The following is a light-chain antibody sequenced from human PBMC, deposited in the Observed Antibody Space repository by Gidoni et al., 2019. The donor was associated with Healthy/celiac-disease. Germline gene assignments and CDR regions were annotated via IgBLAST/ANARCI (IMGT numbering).Light chain of an antibody. J-gene: IGKJ2*01. V-gene: IGKV4-1*01. CDR1: QSVLYSSNNTNY. Sequence: DIVMTQSPASLALSLGERATINCKSSQSVLYSSNNTNYLAWYQQKPGQPPKLLIYWASTRESGVPDRFSGSGSGTDFTLTISSLQAEDVAVYYCQQYYSTPRTFGQGTKLEIK. CDR2: WAS. CDR3: QQYYSTPRT.